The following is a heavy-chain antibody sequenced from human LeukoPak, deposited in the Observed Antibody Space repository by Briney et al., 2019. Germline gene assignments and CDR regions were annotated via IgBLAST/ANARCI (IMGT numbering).Heavy chain of an antibody. CDR2: ISYDGSNE. CDR1: EFTFSRFA. CDR3: ARVSGFCTNGVCPSFDP. Sequence: GGSLRLSCAASEFTFSRFAMLWVRQAPGKGLEFGAVISYDGSNEYYADSVKGRFTISRDNSKNTVYLQMNSLRAEDTAVYYCARVSGFCTNGVCPSFDPWGQGTLVTVSS. D-gene: IGHD2-8*01. V-gene: IGHV3-30-3*01. J-gene: IGHJ5*02.